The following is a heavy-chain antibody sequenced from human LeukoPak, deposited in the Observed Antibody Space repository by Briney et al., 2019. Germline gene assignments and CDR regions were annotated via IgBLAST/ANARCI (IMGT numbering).Heavy chain of an antibody. CDR1: GGTFSSYA. J-gene: IGHJ5*02. CDR2: IIPIFGTA. Sequence: SVKVSCKASGGTFSSYAISWVRQAPGQGLEWMGGIIPIFGTANYAQKFQGRVTITADESTSTAYMELSSLTSEDTAVYYCARDLAMVRGVRYRPYNWFDPWGQGTLVTVSS. CDR3: ARDLAMVRGVRYRPYNWFDP. V-gene: IGHV1-69*13. D-gene: IGHD3-10*01.